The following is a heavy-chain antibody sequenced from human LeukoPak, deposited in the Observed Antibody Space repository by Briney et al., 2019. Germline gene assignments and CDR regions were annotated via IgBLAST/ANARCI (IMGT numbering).Heavy chain of an antibody. CDR3: AHSLPKSYYDNSGYTFHY. V-gene: IGHV2-70*12. CDR1: GFSLSTSGMC. D-gene: IGHD3-22*01. Sequence: SGPALVKPTQTLTLTCTFAGFSLSTSGMCVSWIRQPPGKALEWLVRIDWDDDKYYSTSLKTRLTISKDTSKNQVVLTMTNMDPLDTASYYCAHSLPKSYYDNSGYTFHYWGQGTLVTVSS. CDR2: IDWDDDK. J-gene: IGHJ4*02.